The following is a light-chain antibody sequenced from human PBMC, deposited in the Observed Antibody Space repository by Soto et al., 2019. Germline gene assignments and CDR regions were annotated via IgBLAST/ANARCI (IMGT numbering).Light chain of an antibody. J-gene: IGKJ5*01. Sequence: DIQLTQSPSFLSASVGDRVTITCRASQGISSYLAWYQQKPGKAPKLLIYAASTLQSGVPSRFSCSGSGTEFTLTISSLQPEDFATYYCQQLNSYPLVGPGTRLEIK. CDR1: QGISSY. V-gene: IGKV1-9*01. CDR2: AAS. CDR3: QQLNSYPL.